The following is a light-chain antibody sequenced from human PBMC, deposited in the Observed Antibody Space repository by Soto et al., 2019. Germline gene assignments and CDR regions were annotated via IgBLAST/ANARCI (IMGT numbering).Light chain of an antibody. CDR1: QSVGSY. J-gene: IGKJ5*01. CDR2: DAS. Sequence: IVLTQSTATLSLSQGEGATLSCRASQSVGSYLAWYQQKLGQAPRLLIYDASKRATGIPARFSGSGSGTDFTLTINSLEPEDFAVYYCQQRNYWPITVGQGRRLEIK. CDR3: QQRNYWPIT. V-gene: IGKV3-11*01.